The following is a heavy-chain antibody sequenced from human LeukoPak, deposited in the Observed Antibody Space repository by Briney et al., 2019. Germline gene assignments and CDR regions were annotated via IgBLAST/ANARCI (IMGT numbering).Heavy chain of an antibody. D-gene: IGHD3-22*01. CDR3: ARHDRYYYDGSGHITLSFFDY. V-gene: IGHV4-39*01. J-gene: IGHJ4*02. Sequence: PSETLSLTCSVSGGSISTSNYPWAWIRQPPGKGLEWIGSVYYGGSTQYNPALQSRVTISIDTSKNQFSLKLNSVTAADTAVYYCARHDRYYYDGSGHITLSFFDYWGQGTLVTVSS. CDR1: GGSISTSNYP. CDR2: VYYGGST.